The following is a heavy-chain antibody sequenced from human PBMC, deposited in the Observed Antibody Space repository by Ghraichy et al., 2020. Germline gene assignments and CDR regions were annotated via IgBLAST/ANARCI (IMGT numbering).Heavy chain of an antibody. D-gene: IGHD3-22*01. J-gene: IGHJ3*01. CDR2: INKNGGDK. CDR3: ARDFSPSYYFASSSYYVDAFEL. CDR1: GFTFSKYW. Sequence: GGSLRLSCAASGFTFSKYWMTWVRQAPGKGLEWVANINKNGGDKSYVDSVKGRFTISRDNAKNSLLLQMNSLRAEDTAVYYCARDFSPSYYFASSSYYVDAFELWGQGTVVTVSS. V-gene: IGHV3-7*01.